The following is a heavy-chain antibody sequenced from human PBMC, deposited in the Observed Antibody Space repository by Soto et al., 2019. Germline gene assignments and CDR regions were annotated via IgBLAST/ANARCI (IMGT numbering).Heavy chain of an antibody. CDR3: AKHYYDILTGYRNWFDP. Sequence: SETLSLTCTVSGGSISSGGYYWSWIRQHPGKGLEWIGYIYYSGSTNYNPSLKSRVTISVDTSKNQFSLKLSSVTAADTAVYYCAKHYYDILTGYRNWFDPWGQGTLVTVSS. V-gene: IGHV4-61*08. CDR1: GGSISSGGYY. J-gene: IGHJ5*02. D-gene: IGHD3-9*01. CDR2: IYYSGST.